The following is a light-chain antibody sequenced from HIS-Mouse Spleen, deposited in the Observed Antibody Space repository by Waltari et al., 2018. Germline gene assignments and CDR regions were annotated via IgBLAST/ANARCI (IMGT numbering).Light chain of an antibody. CDR3: SSYTSSSTLVV. V-gene: IGLV2-14*01. J-gene: IGLJ2*01. Sequence: QSALTQPASVSGSPGQSITISCTGTSSDVGGYNYVPWYQPHPGKAPKLMIYEVSHRPSGVSNRFSGSKSGNTASLTISGLQAEDEADYYCSSYTSSSTLVVFGGGTKLTVL. CDR2: EVS. CDR1: SSDVGGYNY.